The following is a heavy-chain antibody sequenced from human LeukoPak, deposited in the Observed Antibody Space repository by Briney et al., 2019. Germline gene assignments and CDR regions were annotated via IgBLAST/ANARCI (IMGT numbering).Heavy chain of an antibody. CDR1: GFTFSSYA. J-gene: IGHJ5*02. Sequence: GGSLRLSCAASGFTFSSYAMSWVRQAPGRGLEWVSAISGSGGSTYYADSVKGRFTISRDNSKNTLYLQMNSLRAEDTAVYYCARSLRDSNNWFDPWGQGTLVTVSS. V-gene: IGHV3-23*01. CDR2: ISGSGGST. CDR3: ARSLRDSNNWFDP.